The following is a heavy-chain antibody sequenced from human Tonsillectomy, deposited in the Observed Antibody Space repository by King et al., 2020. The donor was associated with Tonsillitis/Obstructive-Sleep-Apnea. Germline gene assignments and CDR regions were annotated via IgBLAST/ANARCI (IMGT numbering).Heavy chain of an antibody. V-gene: IGHV3-9*01. CDR3: AKDQLPGYSSSTRCYNAFDI. CDR2: ISWNSGSI. CDR1: GFTFDDYA. Sequence: VQLVESGGGLVQPGRSLRLSCAASGFTFDDYAMHWVRQAPGKGLEWVSGISWNSGSIDYADSVKGRFTISRDNGKNSLYLQMNSLRAEDTALYYCAKDQLPGYSSSTRCYNAFDIWGQGTMVTVS. J-gene: IGHJ3*02. D-gene: IGHD2-2*02.